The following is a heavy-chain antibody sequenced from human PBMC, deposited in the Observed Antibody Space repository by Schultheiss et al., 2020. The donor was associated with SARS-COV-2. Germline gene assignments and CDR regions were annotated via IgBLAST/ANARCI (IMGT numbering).Heavy chain of an antibody. CDR1: GFTFSSYA. J-gene: IGHJ5*02. V-gene: IGHV3-30-3*01. CDR2: ISYDGSNK. Sequence: GGSLRLSCAASGFTFSSYAMHWVRQAPGKGLEWVAVISYDGSNKYYADSVKGRFTISRDNSKNTLYLQMNSLRAEDTAVYYCARDLTSSIAARAHWFDPWGQGTLVTVSS. D-gene: IGHD6-6*01. CDR3: ARDLTSSIAARAHWFDP.